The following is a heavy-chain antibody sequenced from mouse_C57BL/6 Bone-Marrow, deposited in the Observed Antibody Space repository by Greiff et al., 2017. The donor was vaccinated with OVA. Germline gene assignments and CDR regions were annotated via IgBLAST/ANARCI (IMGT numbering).Heavy chain of an antibody. V-gene: IGHV7-3*01. CDR2: IRNKANGYTT. J-gene: IGHJ2*01. D-gene: IGHD1-1*02. CDR1: GFTFTDYY. Sequence: EVKVEESGGGLVQPGGSLSLSCAASGFTFTDYYMSWVRQPPGTALEWLGFIRNKANGYTTEYSASVKGRFTISRDNSQSILYLQRNALRAEDSATYYCARLAHYALYYFDYWGQGTTLTVSS. CDR3: ARLAHYALYYFDY.